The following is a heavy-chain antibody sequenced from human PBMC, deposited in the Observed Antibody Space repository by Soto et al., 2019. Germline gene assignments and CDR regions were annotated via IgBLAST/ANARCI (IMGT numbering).Heavy chain of an antibody. CDR2: INPNSGGT. V-gene: IGHV1-2*02. D-gene: IGHD3-3*01. CDR3: ARAPEYDFWSGYYPVWLDP. CDR1: GYTFTGYY. J-gene: IGHJ5*02. Sequence: ASVKVSCKASGYTFTGYYMHWVRQAPGQGLEWMGWINPNSGGTNYAQKFQGRVTMTRGTSISTAYMELSRLRSDDTAVYYCARAPEYDFWSGYYPVWLDPWGQGTLVTVYS.